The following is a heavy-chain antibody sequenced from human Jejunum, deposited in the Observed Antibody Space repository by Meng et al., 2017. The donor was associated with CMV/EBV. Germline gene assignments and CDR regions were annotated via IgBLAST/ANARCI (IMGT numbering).Heavy chain of an antibody. CDR1: ADSISSGRHF. Sequence: QVQPPESGPCLVQPSETLSLTCTVSADSISSGRHFWGWIRQAPGKGLEWIATIHYTETTHYNPSLKSRITISVDTSKNQISLKVNFVTAADTAMYYCAADISTAWFYYWGQGTLVTVSS. D-gene: IGHD2-2*01. V-gene: IGHV4-39*07. J-gene: IGHJ4*02. CDR3: AADISTAWFYY. CDR2: IHYTETT.